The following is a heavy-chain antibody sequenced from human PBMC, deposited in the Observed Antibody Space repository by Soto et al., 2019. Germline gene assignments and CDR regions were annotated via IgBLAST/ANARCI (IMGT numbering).Heavy chain of an antibody. V-gene: IGHV3-30*18. CDR2: ISYDGSNK. CDR3: AKELSLPYYDFWSGYEYYFDY. D-gene: IGHD3-3*01. Sequence: PGGSLRLSCAASGFTFSSYGMHWVRQAPGKGLEWVAVISYDGSNKYYADSVKGRFTISRDNSKNTLYLQMNSLRAEDTAVYYCAKELSLPYYDFWSGYEYYFDYWGRGTLVTVSS. CDR1: GFTFSSYG. J-gene: IGHJ4*02.